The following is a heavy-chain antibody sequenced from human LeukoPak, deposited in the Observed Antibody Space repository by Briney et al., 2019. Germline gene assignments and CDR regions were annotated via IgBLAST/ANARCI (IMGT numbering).Heavy chain of an antibody. CDR2: INPNSGGT. J-gene: IGHJ5*02. CDR3: ARGGRWIAVAGLAHNWFDP. Sequence: ASVKVSCKASGYTFTGYYMHWVRQAPGQGLEWMGWINPNSGGTNYVQKFQGRVTMTRDTSISTAYMELSRLRSDDTAVYYCARGGRWIAVAGLAHNWFDPWGQGTLVTVSS. V-gene: IGHV1-2*02. D-gene: IGHD6-19*01. CDR1: GYTFTGYY.